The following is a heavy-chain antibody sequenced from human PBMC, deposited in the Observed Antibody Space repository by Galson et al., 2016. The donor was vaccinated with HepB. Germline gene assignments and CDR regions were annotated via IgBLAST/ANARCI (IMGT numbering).Heavy chain of an antibody. D-gene: IGHD6-19*01. CDR3: ARNRGRGWLEPPGWFDP. J-gene: IGHJ5*02. V-gene: IGHV4-31*03. Sequence: TLSLTCTVSGDSISSGGYYWSWIRQHPGKGLELIGYIYYSGSTYYNPSLRSRFTISVDTSKNQFSLKLSSVTAADTAMYYCARNRGRGWLEPPGWFDPWGQGTLVTVSS. CDR2: IYYSGST. CDR1: GDSISSGGYY.